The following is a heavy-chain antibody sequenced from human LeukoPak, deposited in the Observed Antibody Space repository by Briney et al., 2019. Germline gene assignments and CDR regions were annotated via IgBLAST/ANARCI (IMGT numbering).Heavy chain of an antibody. Sequence: GGSLRLSCAASGFTFSSHWMHWVRQAPGKGLVWVSRINTDGSSTSYADSVKGRFTISRDNAKNTLYLQMNSLRAEDTAVYYCAKDGLFAPDFDYWGQGTLVTVSS. CDR2: INTDGSST. CDR3: AKDGLFAPDFDY. V-gene: IGHV3-74*01. CDR1: GFTFSSHW. J-gene: IGHJ4*02.